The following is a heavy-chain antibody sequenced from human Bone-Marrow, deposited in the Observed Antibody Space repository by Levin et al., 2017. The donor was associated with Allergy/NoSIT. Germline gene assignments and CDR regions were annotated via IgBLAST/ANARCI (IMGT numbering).Heavy chain of an antibody. CDR2: IYYSGST. CDR1: GGSISSSSYY. D-gene: IGHD1-7*01. J-gene: IGHJ4*02. V-gene: IGHV4-39*01. CDR3: ARPNYLRGTRNYYFDY. Sequence: PGGSLRLSCTVSGGSISSSSYYWGWIRQPPGKGLEWIGSIYYSGSTYYNPSLKSRVTISVDTSKNQFSLKLSSVTAADTAVYYCARPNYLRGTRNYYFDYWGQGTLVTVSS.